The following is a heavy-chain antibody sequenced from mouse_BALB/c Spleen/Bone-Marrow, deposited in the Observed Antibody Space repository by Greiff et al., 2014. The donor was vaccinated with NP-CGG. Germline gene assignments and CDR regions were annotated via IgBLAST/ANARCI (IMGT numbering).Heavy chain of an antibody. J-gene: IGHJ2*01. CDR1: GFSLTSYG. Sequence: VQRVESGPGLVQPSQSLSITCTVSGFSLTSYGVHWVRQSPGKGLEWLGVIWSGGSTDYNAAFISRLSISKDNSKGQVFFKMNSLQANDTAIYYCARKRYDEYYFDYWGQGTTLTVSS. D-gene: IGHD2-14*01. V-gene: IGHV2-2*02. CDR3: ARKRYDEYYFDY. CDR2: IWSGGST.